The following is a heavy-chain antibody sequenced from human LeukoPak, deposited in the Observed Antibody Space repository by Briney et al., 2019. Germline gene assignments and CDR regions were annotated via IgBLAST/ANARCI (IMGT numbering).Heavy chain of an antibody. D-gene: IGHD3-9*01. CDR1: GFSFSVFW. J-gene: IGHJ4*02. CDR2: IKTDGSIT. CDR3: AKDAYDILTGYDDY. V-gene: IGHV3-74*01. Sequence: GGSLRLSCTASGFSFSVFWMHWVRQAPGKWPVWVSRIKTDGSITNYADSVKGRFTISRDNSKNTLYLQMNSLRAEDTAVYYCAKDAYDILTGYDDYWGQGTLVTVPS.